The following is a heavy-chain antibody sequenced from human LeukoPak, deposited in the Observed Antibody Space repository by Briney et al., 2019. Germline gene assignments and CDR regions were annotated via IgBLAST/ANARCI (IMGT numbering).Heavy chain of an antibody. CDR1: RYPFTSYA. V-gene: IGHV1-3*01. Sequence: ASVKISCKASRYPFTSYAMHWVRQAPGQRLEWMGWIHVGNGNTEYSQKFQGRVTITRDTPATTTYMELISLRSEDTAVYYCARVDGSGPNALHDFWGQGSLVTVSS. CDR3: ARVDGSGPNALHDF. D-gene: IGHD3-10*01. CDR2: IHVGNGNT. J-gene: IGHJ4*02.